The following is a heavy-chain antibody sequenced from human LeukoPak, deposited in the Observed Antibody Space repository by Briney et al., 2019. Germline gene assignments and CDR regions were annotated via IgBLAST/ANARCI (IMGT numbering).Heavy chain of an antibody. CDR2: LSISGSYI. V-gene: IGHV3-21*01. D-gene: IGHD6-19*01. CDR3: ARDRLSSGWLTDY. CDR1: GFTLSSYS. Sequence: GGSLRLSCAASGFTLSSYSMNWVRQAPGKGLEWVSSLSISGSYIYYADSVKGRFTISRDNTNNSLYLHMNSLRTEDTAVYYCARDRLSSGWLTDYWGQGILVTVSS. J-gene: IGHJ4*02.